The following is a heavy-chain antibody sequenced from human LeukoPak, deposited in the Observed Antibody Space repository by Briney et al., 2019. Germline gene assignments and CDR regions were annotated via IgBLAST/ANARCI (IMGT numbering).Heavy chain of an antibody. CDR3: AREGRATSHPSHIVVVTASQYYYYGMDV. V-gene: IGHV4-34*01. D-gene: IGHD2-21*02. CDR2: INHSGST. J-gene: IGHJ6*02. Sequence: SETLSLTCAVYGESFSGYYWSWIRQPPGKGLEWIGEINHSGSTNYNPSLKSRVTISVDTSKNQFSLKLSSVTAADTAVYYCAREGRATSHPSHIVVVTASQYYYYGMDVWGQGTTVTVSS. CDR1: GESFSGYY.